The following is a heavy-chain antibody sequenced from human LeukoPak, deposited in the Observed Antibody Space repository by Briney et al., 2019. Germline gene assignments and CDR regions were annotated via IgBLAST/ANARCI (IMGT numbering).Heavy chain of an antibody. CDR2: ISGSGGST. D-gene: IGHD3-9*01. Sequence: GSLRLSCAASGLTFSSYAMSWVRQAPGKGLEWVSAISGSGGSTYYADSVKGRFTISRDNSKNTLYLQMNSLRAEDTAVYYCARVGEWDDILTGPTDFDYWGQGTLVTVSS. V-gene: IGHV3-23*01. CDR3: ARVGEWDDILTGPTDFDY. CDR1: GLTFSSYA. J-gene: IGHJ4*02.